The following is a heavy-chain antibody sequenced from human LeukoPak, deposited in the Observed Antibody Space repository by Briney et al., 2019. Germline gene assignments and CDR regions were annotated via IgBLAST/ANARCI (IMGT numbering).Heavy chain of an antibody. Sequence: SETLSLTCTVYGGYISSRSYSWGWIRKPPGKGLEWIGIISYTGTTYYTPSLKGRVTMSLDTSKNQFSLKLSSLTSADTAVYYCARLNLCWYFFDYWGQGTLVTVSS. J-gene: IGHJ4*02. CDR3: ARLNLCWYFFDY. CDR2: ISYTGTT. CDR1: GGYISSRSYS. D-gene: IGHD6-13*01. V-gene: IGHV4-39*01.